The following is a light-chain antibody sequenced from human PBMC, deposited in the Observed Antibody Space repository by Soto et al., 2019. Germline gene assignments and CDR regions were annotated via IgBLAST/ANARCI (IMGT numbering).Light chain of an antibody. V-gene: IGLV2-8*01. CDR1: SNDIGAYNY. CDR2: EVF. CDR3: TSFAGREPEV. J-gene: IGLJ1*01. Sequence: QSVLTQPPSASGSPGQSVTISCTGTSNDIGAYNYVSWYQQHPGKAPKLLIYEVFRRPSGVPDRFSGSRSGNAASLTVSDLQPYDETDYSSTSFAGREPEVFGTGTKLPVL.